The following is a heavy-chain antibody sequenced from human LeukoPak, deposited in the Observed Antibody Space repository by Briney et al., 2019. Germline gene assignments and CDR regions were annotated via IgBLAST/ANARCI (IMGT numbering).Heavy chain of an antibody. V-gene: IGHV4-31*03. CDR2: FYYSGGT. CDR1: GGSISSGGYY. D-gene: IGHD3-16*01. J-gene: IGHJ4*02. CDR3: ARGTFQGGPDY. Sequence: EASETLSLTCTVSGGSISSGGYYWSWIRQHPGKGLEWIGYFYYSGGTNYNPSLKSRVTISVDTSKNQFSLKLSSVTAADTAVYYCARGTFQGGPDYWGQGTLVTVSS.